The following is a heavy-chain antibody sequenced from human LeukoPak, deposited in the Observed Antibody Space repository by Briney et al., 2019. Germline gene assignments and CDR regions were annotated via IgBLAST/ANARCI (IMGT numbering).Heavy chain of an antibody. CDR2: INHSGST. V-gene: IGHV4-34*01. J-gene: IGHJ4*02. D-gene: IGHD2-2*01. Sequence: PSETLSLTCAVDGGSFSGYYWSWIRQPPGKGLEWIGEINHSGSTNYNPSLKSRVTISVDTSNNQFSLRLGSVTAADTAVYYCATVYCSRTSCLDYWGQGTLVTVSS. CDR3: ATVYCSRTSCLDY. CDR1: GGSFSGYY.